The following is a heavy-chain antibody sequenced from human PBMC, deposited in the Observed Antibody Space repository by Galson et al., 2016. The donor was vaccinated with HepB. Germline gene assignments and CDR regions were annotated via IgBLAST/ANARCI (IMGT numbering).Heavy chain of an antibody. CDR1: GGSISDRNYY. J-gene: IGHJ5*02. V-gene: IGHV4-39*07. D-gene: IGHD3-16*02. CDR3: ARDPGYHHRWFDP. CDR2: TSYTGTT. Sequence: ETLSLTCGVSGGSISDRNYYWGWIRQSPGKGLEWIGSTSYTGTTHYNPALTSRVTIYVDTSRNQFSLRKTSVTAADTAVYYCARDPGYHHRWFDPWGQGVLVTVSS.